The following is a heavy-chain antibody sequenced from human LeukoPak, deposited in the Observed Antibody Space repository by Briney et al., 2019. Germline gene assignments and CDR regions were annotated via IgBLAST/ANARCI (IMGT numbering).Heavy chain of an antibody. V-gene: IGHV1-46*01. CDR3: AREPDSSGYFNWFDP. CDR2: INPSGGST. CDR1: GYTFTSYY. J-gene: IGHJ5*02. Sequence: ASVKVSCKASGYTFTSYYMHWVRQPPGQGLERMGIINPSGGSTSYAQKFQGRVTMTRDTSTSTVYMELSSLRSEDTAVYYCAREPDSSGYFNWFDPWGQGTLVTVSS. D-gene: IGHD3-22*01.